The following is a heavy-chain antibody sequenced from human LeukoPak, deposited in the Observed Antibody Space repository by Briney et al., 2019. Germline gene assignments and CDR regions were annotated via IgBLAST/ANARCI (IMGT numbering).Heavy chain of an antibody. CDR3: AREPIAVAGKDY. J-gene: IGHJ4*02. D-gene: IGHD6-19*01. CDR2: IYHSGST. Sequence: PSQTLSLTCAVSGGSISSGGYSWSWIRQPPGTGLEWIGYIYHSGSTYYNPSLKSRVTISVDTSKNQFSLKLSSVTAADTAVYYCAREPIAVAGKDYWGQGTLVTVSS. V-gene: IGHV4-30-2*05. CDR1: GGSISSGGYS.